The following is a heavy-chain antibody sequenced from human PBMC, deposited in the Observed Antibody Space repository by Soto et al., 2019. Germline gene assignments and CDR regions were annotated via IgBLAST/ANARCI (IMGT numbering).Heavy chain of an antibody. J-gene: IGHJ4*02. Sequence: SETLSFTCTVSGGSISSGDYYWSWIRQPPGKGLEWIGYIYYSGSTYYNPSLKSRVTISVDTSKNQFSLKLSSVTAADTAVYYCARGRMVRGVFDYWGQGTLVTVSS. V-gene: IGHV4-30-4*01. CDR3: ARGRMVRGVFDY. CDR2: IYYSGST. CDR1: GGSISSGDYY. D-gene: IGHD3-10*01.